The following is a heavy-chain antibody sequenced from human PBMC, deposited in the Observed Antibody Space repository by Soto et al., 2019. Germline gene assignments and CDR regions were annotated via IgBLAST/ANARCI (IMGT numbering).Heavy chain of an antibody. D-gene: IGHD3-10*01. CDR3: ARLEPPSSMVRGVIRSMDV. J-gene: IGHJ6*02. CDR2: IYPGDSDT. Sequence: GESLKISCKGSGYSFTSYWIGWVRQMPGKGLEWMGIIYPGDSDTRYSPSFQGQVTISADKSISTAYLQWSSLKASDTAMYYCARLEPPSSMVRGVIRSMDVWGQGTTVTVSS. CDR1: GYSFTSYW. V-gene: IGHV5-51*01.